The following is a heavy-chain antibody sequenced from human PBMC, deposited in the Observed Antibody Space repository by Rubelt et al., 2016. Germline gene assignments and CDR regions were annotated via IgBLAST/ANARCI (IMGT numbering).Heavy chain of an antibody. CDR2: IYHSGST. D-gene: IGHD3-3*01. V-gene: IGHV4-30-2*01. CDR1: GGSISSGGYS. J-gene: IGHJ6*02. CDR3: ARGYDFWSGYYYYYGMDV. Sequence: QLQLQESGSGLVKPSQTLSLTCAVSGGSISSGGYSWSWIRQPPGKGLEWIGYIYHSGSTYYNPSLKSRFTISVDRSKNQFSLKLSSVTAADTAVYYCARGYDFWSGYYYYYGMDVWGQGTTVTVSS.